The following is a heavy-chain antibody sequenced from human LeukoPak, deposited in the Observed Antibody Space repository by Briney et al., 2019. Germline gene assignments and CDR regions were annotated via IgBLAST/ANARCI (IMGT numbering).Heavy chain of an antibody. Sequence: SSETLSLTCTVSGGSISSYYWSWIRQPPGKGLEWIGYIHYSGSTNYNPSLKSRVTMSVDTSKNQFSLKLSSVTAADTAVYYCAKGSGWEVEIDYWGQGTLVTVSS. V-gene: IGHV4-59*08. D-gene: IGHD3-10*01. CDR3: AKGSGWEVEIDY. CDR2: IHYSGST. CDR1: GGSISSYY. J-gene: IGHJ4*02.